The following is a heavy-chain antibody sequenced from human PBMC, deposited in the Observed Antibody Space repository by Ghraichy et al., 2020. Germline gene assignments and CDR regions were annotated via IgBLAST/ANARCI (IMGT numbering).Heavy chain of an antibody. CDR3: ARQIAVAALDY. D-gene: IGHD6-19*01. CDR1: GGSISSYY. J-gene: IGHJ4*02. Sequence: SETLSLTCTVSGGSISSYYWGWIRQPPGKGLEWIGSIYYSGSTYYNPSLKSRVTISVDTSKNQFSLKLSSVTAADTAVYYCARQIAVAALDYWGQGTLVTVSS. CDR2: IYYSGST. V-gene: IGHV4-39*01.